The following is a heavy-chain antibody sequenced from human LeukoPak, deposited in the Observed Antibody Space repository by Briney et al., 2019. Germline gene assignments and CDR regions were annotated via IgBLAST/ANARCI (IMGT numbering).Heavy chain of an antibody. J-gene: IGHJ4*02. V-gene: IGHV3-30*18. D-gene: IGHD6-19*01. CDR1: GFTFSSYG. Sequence: GGPLRLSCAASGFTFSSYGMHWVRQAPGKGLEWVAVISYDGSNKYYADSVKGRFTISRDNSKNTLYLQMNSLRAEDTAVYYCAKDQSIAVAYFDYWGQGTLVTVSS. CDR2: ISYDGSNK. CDR3: AKDQSIAVAYFDY.